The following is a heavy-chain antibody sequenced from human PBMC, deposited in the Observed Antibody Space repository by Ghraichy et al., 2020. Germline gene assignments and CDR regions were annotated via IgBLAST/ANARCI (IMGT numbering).Heavy chain of an antibody. J-gene: IGHJ4*02. CDR3: AREYSSGWYVGYYFDY. V-gene: IGHV1-18*04. D-gene: IGHD6-19*01. Sequence: ASVKVSCKASGYTFTSYGISWVRQAPGQGLEWMGWISAYNGNTNYAQKLQGRVTMTTDTSTSTAYMELRSLRSDDTAVYYCAREYSSGWYVGYYFDYWGQGTLVTVSS. CDR1: GYTFTSYG. CDR2: ISAYNGNT.